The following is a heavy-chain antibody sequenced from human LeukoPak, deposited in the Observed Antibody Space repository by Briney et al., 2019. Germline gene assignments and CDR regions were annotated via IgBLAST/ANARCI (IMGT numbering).Heavy chain of an antibody. D-gene: IGHD6-13*01. CDR2: ISGSGGST. V-gene: IGHV3-23*01. CDR3: AKDHNPGIAAAGPSFDY. Sequence: GGSLRLSCAASGFTFSSYAMSWVRQAPGKGLEWVSAISGSGGSTYYADSVKGRFTISGDNSKNTLYLQMNSLRAEDTAVYYCAKDHNPGIAAAGPSFDYWGQGTLVTVSS. CDR1: GFTFSSYA. J-gene: IGHJ4*02.